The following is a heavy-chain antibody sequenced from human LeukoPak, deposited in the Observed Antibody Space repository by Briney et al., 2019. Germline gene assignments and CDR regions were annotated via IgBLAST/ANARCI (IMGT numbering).Heavy chain of an antibody. CDR3: ARDAVVRGVITGTDY. D-gene: IGHD3-10*01. CDR1: GGSISVYY. V-gene: IGHV4-59*01. Sequence: PSETLSLTCTVSGGSISVYYWSWMRQTPGKGLEWIGYIYYSGSTNYNPSLKSRVTISVDTSKNQFSPELSSVTAADTAIYYCARDAVVRGVITGTDYWGQGTLVTVSS. CDR2: IYYSGST. J-gene: IGHJ4*02.